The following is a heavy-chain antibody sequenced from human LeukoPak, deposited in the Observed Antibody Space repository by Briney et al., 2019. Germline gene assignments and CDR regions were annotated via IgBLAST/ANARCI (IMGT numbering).Heavy chain of an antibody. D-gene: IGHD5-12*01. Sequence: GGSLRLSCAASGFTFRSYWMSWVRQAPGKGLEWVANIKEDGSEKYYVDSVKGRSTISRDNAKNSLYLQMNSLRADDTAVYYCARAGYTYTWPPSYYYGMDVWGQGTTVTASS. CDR2: IKEDGSEK. CDR1: GFTFRSYW. CDR3: ARAGYTYTWPPSYYYGMDV. J-gene: IGHJ6*02. V-gene: IGHV3-7*05.